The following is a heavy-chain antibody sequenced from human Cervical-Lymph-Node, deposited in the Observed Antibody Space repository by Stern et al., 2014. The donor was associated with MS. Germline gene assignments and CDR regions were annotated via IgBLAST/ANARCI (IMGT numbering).Heavy chain of an antibody. Sequence: QVQLVQSGAEVKKPGSSVKVSCKASGGTFNTYAISCVRQAPGQGLEWMGGIIPIFGTTHYAQKFQGRVTITADESTSTAYMDLSSLRSDDTAVYFCARDHQQWLIRGAFDIWGQGTMVTVSS. CDR1: GGTFNTYA. D-gene: IGHD6-19*01. CDR3: ARDHQQWLIRGAFDI. J-gene: IGHJ3*02. CDR2: IIPIFGTT. V-gene: IGHV1-69*01.